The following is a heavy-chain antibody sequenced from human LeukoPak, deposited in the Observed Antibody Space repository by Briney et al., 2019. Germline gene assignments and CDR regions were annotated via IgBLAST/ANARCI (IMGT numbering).Heavy chain of an antibody. D-gene: IGHD6-6*01. CDR3: APQPYSTSPQRGAVDY. V-gene: IGHV3-23*01. J-gene: IGHJ4*02. CDR2: ISGSGGST. CDR1: GFTFSSYA. Sequence: GGSLRLSCAASGFTFSSYAMSWVRQAPGKGLEWVSAISGSGGSTYYADFVKGRFTISRDNSKNTLYLQMNSLRAEDTAVYYCAPQPYSTSPQRGAVDYWGRGPLVTVSS.